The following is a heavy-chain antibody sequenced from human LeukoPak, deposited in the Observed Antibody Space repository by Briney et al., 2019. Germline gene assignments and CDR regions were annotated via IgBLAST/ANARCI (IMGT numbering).Heavy chain of an antibody. J-gene: IGHJ5*02. V-gene: IGHV1-2*06. D-gene: IGHD3-10*01. CDR1: GYTFTGYY. CDR3: ARDGSGSYYDRGWFDP. CDR2: INPNSGGT. Sequence: ASVKVSCKASGYTFTGYYMHWVRQAPGQGLEWMGRINPNSGGTNYAQKFQGRVTMTRNTSISTAYMELSSLTSEDTAVYYCARDGSGSYYDRGWFDPWGQGTLLTVSS.